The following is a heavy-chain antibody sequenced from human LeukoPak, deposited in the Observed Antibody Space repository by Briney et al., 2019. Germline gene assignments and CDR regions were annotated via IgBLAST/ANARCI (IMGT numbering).Heavy chain of an antibody. D-gene: IGHD3-9*01. CDR2: IKSKSDGGTT. V-gene: IGHV3-15*01. J-gene: IGHJ4*02. CDR3: TTGVLTGFPR. CDR1: GFTFSNAW. Sequence: GGSLRLSCAPSGFTFSNAWMSWVRQAPGKGLEWVGRIKSKSDGGTTDYAAPVKGRFTISGDDSRNTLYLQMNSLKTEDTAVYYCTTGVLTGFPRWGQGTLVTVSS.